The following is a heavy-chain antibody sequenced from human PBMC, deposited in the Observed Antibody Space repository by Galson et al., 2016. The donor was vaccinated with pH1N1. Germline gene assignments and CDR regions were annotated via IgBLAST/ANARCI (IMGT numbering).Heavy chain of an antibody. CDR1: GFTFKNYV. CDR3: AKDRSRGFLHFPFDAFDV. V-gene: IGHV3-23*01. Sequence: SLRLSCATSGFTFKNYVMSWVRQAPGKGLEWVSVISGRGGNTYYADSVKGRFTISRDNFKNTLYLEMNKLKDDDTAVYYCAKDRSRGFLHFPFDAFDVWGQGTMVSVSA. D-gene: IGHD3-10*01. CDR2: ISGRGGNT. J-gene: IGHJ3*01.